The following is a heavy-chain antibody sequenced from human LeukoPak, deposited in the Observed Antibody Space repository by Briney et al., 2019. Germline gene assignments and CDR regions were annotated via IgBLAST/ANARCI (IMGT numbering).Heavy chain of an antibody. Sequence: PSETLSLICTIFGASTRDYYWSWVRQPRGKGLEWIGYIHHTGSFDYNPSLNSRATISLDTSKNQFSLKLTSVTAADTAVYYCTRGHWALDCWGQGPLVTVSS. CDR1: GASTRDYY. V-gene: IGHV4-59*01. CDR3: TRGHWALDC. J-gene: IGHJ4*02. CDR2: IHHTGSF. D-gene: IGHD3-16*01.